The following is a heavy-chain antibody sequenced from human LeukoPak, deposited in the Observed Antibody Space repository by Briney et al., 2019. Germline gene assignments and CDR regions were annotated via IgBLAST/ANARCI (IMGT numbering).Heavy chain of an antibody. CDR2: IYYSGST. J-gene: IGHJ4*02. CDR3: ARYRLVAGYSYGVDY. Sequence: PSETLSLTCTVSGGSISSYYWSWIRQPPGKGLVWIGYIYYSGSTNYNPSLKSRVTISVDTSKNQFSLKLSSVTAADTAVYYCARYRLVAGYSYGVDYWGQGTLVTVSS. D-gene: IGHD5-18*01. CDR1: GGSISSYY. V-gene: IGHV4-59*08.